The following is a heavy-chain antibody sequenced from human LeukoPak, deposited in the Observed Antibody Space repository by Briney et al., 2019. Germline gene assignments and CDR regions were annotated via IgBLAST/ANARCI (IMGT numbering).Heavy chain of an antibody. V-gene: IGHV4-4*07. D-gene: IGHD4-11*01. CDR3: ARDPGVTTLGYYYYYMDV. J-gene: IGHJ6*03. CDR1: GGSISSYY. CDR2: IYTSGST. Sequence: PSETLSLTCTVSGGSISSYYWSWIRQPAGKGLEWIGRIYTSGSTNYNPSLKSRVTMSVDTSKNQFSLKLSSVTAADTAVYYCARDPGVTTLGYYYYYMDVWGKGTTVTVSS.